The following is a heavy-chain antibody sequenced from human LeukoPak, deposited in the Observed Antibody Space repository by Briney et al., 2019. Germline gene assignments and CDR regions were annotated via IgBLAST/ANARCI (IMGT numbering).Heavy chain of an antibody. Sequence: PGGSLRLSCAASGFPFSTYWMHWVRQAPGKGLEWVAVIWYDGSNKYYADSVKGRFTISRDNSKNTLYLQMNSPRAEDTAVYYCAREEDETLDYWGQGTLVTVSS. CDR2: IWYDGSNK. V-gene: IGHV3-33*08. CDR3: AREEDETLDY. J-gene: IGHJ4*02. CDR1: GFPFSTYW.